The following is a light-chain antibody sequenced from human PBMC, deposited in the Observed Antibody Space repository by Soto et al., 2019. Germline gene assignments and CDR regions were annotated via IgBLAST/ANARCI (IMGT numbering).Light chain of an antibody. J-gene: IGKJ4*01. Sequence: DIQMTQSPSTLSASVGDRVTITCRASQSISSWLAWYQQKPGKAPKLLIYKASSLESGVPSRFSGSGSGTEFTLSISSLQPDDFATYYGQQYNSYPLTFGGGTKVEIK. CDR1: QSISSW. CDR2: KAS. CDR3: QQYNSYPLT. V-gene: IGKV1-5*03.